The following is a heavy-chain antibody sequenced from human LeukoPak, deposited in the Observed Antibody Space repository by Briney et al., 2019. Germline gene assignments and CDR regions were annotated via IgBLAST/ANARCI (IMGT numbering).Heavy chain of an antibody. D-gene: IGHD3-22*01. V-gene: IGHV3-30*18. CDR3: AKDPRVIRNQNTFDI. CDR1: GFMFSSYG. Sequence: QSGRSLRLSCAASGFMFSSYGMHWVRQAPGKGLEWVAVISYDGSEKHYADSVQGRFTISRDNSKSTLYLQMNSLRAEDTAVYYCAKDPRVIRNQNTFDIWGQGTMVTVSS. J-gene: IGHJ3*02. CDR2: ISYDGSEK.